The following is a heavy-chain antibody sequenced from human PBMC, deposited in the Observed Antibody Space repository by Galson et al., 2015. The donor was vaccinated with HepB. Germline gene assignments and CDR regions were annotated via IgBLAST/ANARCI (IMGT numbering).Heavy chain of an antibody. Sequence: QSGAEVKKPGESLKISCKGSGYTFTSYWIGWVRQMPGKGLEWMGIIYPVDSDTRYSPSFQGHVTISADKSISTAYLQWSSLKASDSAMYYCARRNDYGDYDLGYWGQGTLVTVSS. D-gene: IGHD4-17*01. J-gene: IGHJ4*02. CDR1: GYTFTSYW. CDR2: IYPVDSDT. V-gene: IGHV5-51*01. CDR3: ARRNDYGDYDLGY.